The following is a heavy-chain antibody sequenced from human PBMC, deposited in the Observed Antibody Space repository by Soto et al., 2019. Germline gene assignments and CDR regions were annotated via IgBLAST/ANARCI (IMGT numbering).Heavy chain of an antibody. J-gene: IGHJ4*02. Sequence: ASVKVSCKASGYTFTSYYMHWVRQAPGQGLEWMGIINPSGGSTSYAQKFQGRVTMTRDTSTSTVYMELSSLRSEDTAVYYCARDLSVDTAMVTVSGFDYWGQGTLVTVSS. CDR1: GYTFTSYY. V-gene: IGHV1-46*01. D-gene: IGHD5-18*01. CDR3: ARDLSVDTAMVTVSGFDY. CDR2: INPSGGST.